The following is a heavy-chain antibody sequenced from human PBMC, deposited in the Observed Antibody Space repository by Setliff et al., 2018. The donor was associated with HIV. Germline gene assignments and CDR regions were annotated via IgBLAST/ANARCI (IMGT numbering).Heavy chain of an antibody. CDR2: ISPYNGDT. D-gene: IGHD2-2*01. Sequence: ASVKVSCKASGYRFNTYGISWVRQAPGQGLEWMGWISPYNGDTRFAQSLQGRVTLTTDTSTSTAYTELRSLRSDDTAVYYCARDVPTYCSSINCYDTMNQNWFDPWGQGTLVTVSS. CDR3: ARDVPTYCSSINCYDTMNQNWFDP. CDR1: GYRFNTYG. J-gene: IGHJ5*02. V-gene: IGHV1-18*01.